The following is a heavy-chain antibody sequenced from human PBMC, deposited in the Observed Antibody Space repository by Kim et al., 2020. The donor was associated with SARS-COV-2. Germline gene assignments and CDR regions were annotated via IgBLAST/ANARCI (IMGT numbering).Heavy chain of an antibody. CDR2: IYSGGST. CDR3: ARSSLRGVITFYFDY. CDR1: GFTVSSNY. J-gene: IGHJ4*02. Sequence: GGSLRLSCAASGFTVSSNYMSWVRQAPGKGLEWVSVIYSGGSTYYADSVKGRFTISRDNSKNTLYLQMNSLRAEDTAVYYCARSSLRGVITFYFDYWGQGTLVTVSS. D-gene: IGHD3-10*01. V-gene: IGHV3-53*01.